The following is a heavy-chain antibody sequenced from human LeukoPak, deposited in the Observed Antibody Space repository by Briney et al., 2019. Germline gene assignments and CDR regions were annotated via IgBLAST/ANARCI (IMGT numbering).Heavy chain of an antibody. Sequence: PGGSLRLSCAASGFTFSRYVMSWVRQAPGKGPEWVSTVSGSGGSTYYADSVKGRFTISRDNSKNTLYLQMNNLRAEDTAVYYCAKEGYGPIDYWGQGNLVTVSS. J-gene: IGHJ4*02. CDR3: AKEGYGPIDY. V-gene: IGHV3-23*01. D-gene: IGHD2-15*01. CDR1: GFTFSRYV. CDR2: VSGSGGST.